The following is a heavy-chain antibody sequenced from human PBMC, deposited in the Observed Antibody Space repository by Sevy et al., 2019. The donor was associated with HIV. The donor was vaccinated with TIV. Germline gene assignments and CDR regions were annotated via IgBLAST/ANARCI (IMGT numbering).Heavy chain of an antibody. CDR3: ARPLSGYCSSTSCPRAYYYYGMDV. J-gene: IGHJ6*02. D-gene: IGHD2-2*01. Sequence: GGSLRLSCAASGFTFSSYSMNWVRQAPGKGLEWVSYISSSSSTIYYADSVKGRFTISRDNAKNSLYLQMNSLRAEDTAGYYCARPLSGYCSSTSCPRAYYYYGMDVWGQGTTVTVSS. V-gene: IGHV3-48*01. CDR2: ISSSSSTI. CDR1: GFTFSSYS.